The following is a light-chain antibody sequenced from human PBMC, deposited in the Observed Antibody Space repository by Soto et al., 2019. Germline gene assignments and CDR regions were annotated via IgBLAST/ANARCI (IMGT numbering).Light chain of an antibody. CDR2: GAS. Sequence: EIVMTQSPATLSVSPGERATLSCRASQSVSNNLAWYQQKPGQAPRLLICGASTRATGIPARFSGSGSGTEFTLTISSLQSEDFAVYYCQQYNNWPPWTFGQGTKVEIK. J-gene: IGKJ1*01. V-gene: IGKV3-15*01. CDR1: QSVSNN. CDR3: QQYNNWPPWT.